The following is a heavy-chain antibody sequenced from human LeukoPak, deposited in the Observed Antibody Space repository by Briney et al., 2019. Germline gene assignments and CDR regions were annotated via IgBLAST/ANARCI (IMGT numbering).Heavy chain of an antibody. J-gene: IGHJ4*02. D-gene: IGHD3-9*01. CDR1: GYTFTTYY. CDR3: ASLRYFDWPTWGDFDY. V-gene: IGHV1-69*13. CDR2: IIPIFGTA. Sequence: GASVKVSCKASGYTFTTYYMHWVRQAPGQGLEWMGGIIPIFGTANYAQKFQGRVTITADESTSTAYMELSSLRSEDTAVYYCASLRYFDWPTWGDFDYWGQGTLVTVPS.